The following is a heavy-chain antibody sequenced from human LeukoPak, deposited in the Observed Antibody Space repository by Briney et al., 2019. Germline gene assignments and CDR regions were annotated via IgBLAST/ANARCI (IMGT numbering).Heavy chain of an antibody. Sequence: GSVKVSCKTSGFTFTGYYVHWVRQAPGQGLEWMGWINLNSGGTTYAQKFQGRVTMTRDTSISTAYMELSRLRSDDTAVYFCAKDAVTVATPYFDFWGQGTLVTVSS. CDR1: GFTFTGYY. CDR3: AKDAVTVATPYFDF. D-gene: IGHD4-11*01. J-gene: IGHJ4*02. CDR2: INLNSGGT. V-gene: IGHV1-2*02.